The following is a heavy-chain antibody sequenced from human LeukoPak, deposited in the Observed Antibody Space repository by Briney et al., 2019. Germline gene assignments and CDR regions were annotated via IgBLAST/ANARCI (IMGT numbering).Heavy chain of an antibody. J-gene: IGHJ3*02. D-gene: IGHD3-10*01. CDR2: ISSSGSTI. V-gene: IGHV3-48*03. CDR1: GFTFSSYE. Sequence: GGSLRLSCAASGFTFSSYEMNWVRQVPGKGLEWVSYISSSGSTIYYADSVKGRFTISRDNAKNSLYLQMNSLRAEDTAVYYCARAREYAFDIWGQGTMVTVSS. CDR3: ARAREYAFDI.